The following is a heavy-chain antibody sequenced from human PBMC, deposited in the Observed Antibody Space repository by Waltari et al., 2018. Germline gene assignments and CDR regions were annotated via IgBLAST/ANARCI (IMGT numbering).Heavy chain of an antibody. CDR1: GGSISSSSYY. CDR2: IYYSGST. V-gene: IGHV4-39*01. Sequence: QLQLQESGPGLVKPSETLSLTCTVSGGSISSSSYYWGWIRQPPGKGLEWIGSIYYSGSTYYNAYMRSRRTIYVDTYKNQFSQKVSSGTAADTAVYYCARQQGHDSSGPPEWFDAWGQGTLVTVSS. D-gene: IGHD6-19*01. CDR3: ARQQGHDSSGPPEWFDA. J-gene: IGHJ5*02.